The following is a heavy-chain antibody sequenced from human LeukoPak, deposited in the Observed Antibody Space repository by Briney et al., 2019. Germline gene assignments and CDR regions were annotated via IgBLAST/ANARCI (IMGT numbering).Heavy chain of an antibody. Sequence: GASVKVSCKASGYTFTGYYMHWVRQAPGQGLEWMGGIIPIFGTANYAQKFQGRVTITADESTSTAYMELSSLRSEDTAVYYCARRDYGDYGSWLGFDPWGQGTLVTVSS. D-gene: IGHD4-17*01. CDR3: ARRDYGDYGSWLGFDP. J-gene: IGHJ5*02. CDR2: IIPIFGTA. CDR1: GYTFTGYY. V-gene: IGHV1-69*13.